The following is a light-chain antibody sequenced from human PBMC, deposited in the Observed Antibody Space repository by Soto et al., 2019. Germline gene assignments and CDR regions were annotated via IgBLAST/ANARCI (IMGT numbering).Light chain of an antibody. V-gene: IGLV2-23*02. CDR1: SSDAGSYNL. CDR3: CSYAGSTTSWV. CDR2: DVS. J-gene: IGLJ3*02. Sequence: QSALTQPASVSGSPGQSITISCTGTSSDAGSYNLVSWYQQHADKAPKLMIYDVSKRPSGISNRFSGSKSGSTASLTISGLQAEDEADYYCCSYAGSTTSWVFGGGTQLTVL.